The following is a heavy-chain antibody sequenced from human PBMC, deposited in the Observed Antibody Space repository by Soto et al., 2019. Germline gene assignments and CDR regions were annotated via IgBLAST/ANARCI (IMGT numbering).Heavy chain of an antibody. CDR3: AKGPSKYCTNGVCYLDY. J-gene: IGHJ4*02. V-gene: IGHV3-23*01. CDR1: GFTFSNCA. D-gene: IGHD2-8*01. Sequence: GGSLRLSCAASGFTFSNCAISWVRQAPGKGLEWLSVISGSGGNTYYADSVKGRFTISRDNSKNTLYLQMNSLRAEDTAVYYCAKGPSKYCTNGVCYLDYWGQGTLVTVSS. CDR2: ISGSGGNT.